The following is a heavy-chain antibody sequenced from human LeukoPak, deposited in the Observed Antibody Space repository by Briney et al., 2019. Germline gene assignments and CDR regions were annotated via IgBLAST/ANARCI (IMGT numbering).Heavy chain of an antibody. Sequence: ASVKVSRKVSVYTLTELSMHWVRQAPGKGLEWMGGFDPEDGETIYAQKFQGRVTMTRDMSTSTVYMELSSLRSEDTAVYYCARENGGATTVEYGFDYWGQGTLVTVSS. J-gene: IGHJ4*02. D-gene: IGHD1-26*01. CDR3: ARENGGATTVEYGFDY. CDR1: VYTLTELS. CDR2: FDPEDGET. V-gene: IGHV1-24*01.